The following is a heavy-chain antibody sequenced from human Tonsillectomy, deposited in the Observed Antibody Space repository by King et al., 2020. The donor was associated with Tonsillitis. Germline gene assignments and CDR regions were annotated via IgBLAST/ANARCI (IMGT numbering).Heavy chain of an antibody. Sequence: VQLVESGGDLVQPGKSLRLSCAASGFTFSSFWMTWVRQAPGKGLEWVANIKQDGSGKYYVDSVKGRFTVSRDNAKNSLYLQMNSLRAEDTAVYYCARDSSGYYASEYYFDYWGQGTLVTVSS. CDR1: GFTFSSFW. J-gene: IGHJ4*02. CDR3: ARDSSGYYASEYYFDY. CDR2: IKQDGSGK. V-gene: IGHV3-7*01. D-gene: IGHD3-22*01.